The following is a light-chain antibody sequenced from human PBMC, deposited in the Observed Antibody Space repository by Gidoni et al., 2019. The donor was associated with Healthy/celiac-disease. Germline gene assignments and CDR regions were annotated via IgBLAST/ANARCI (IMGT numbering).Light chain of an antibody. Sequence: DIQMTQSPSSLSASVGDRVTITCQASKDISNYLNWYQQKPGKATKLLIYDASNLETGVPSRFSGRGSGTDFTLTISSLQPEDMETYYCQQYDNLPPPTFGQGTKVEIK. V-gene: IGKV1-33*01. CDR1: KDISNY. CDR3: QQYDNLPPPT. J-gene: IGKJ1*01. CDR2: DAS.